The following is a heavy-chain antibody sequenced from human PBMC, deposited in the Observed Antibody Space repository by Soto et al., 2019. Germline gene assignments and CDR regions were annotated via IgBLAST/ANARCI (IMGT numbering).Heavy chain of an antibody. V-gene: IGHV1-18*01. Sequence: ASVKVSCKASGYIFANYGIAWVRQAPGQGLEWMGWISTYNGYANYAQKVQGRVTMTTDTSTSTAYMEVRSLRFDDTAVYYCARSARSAFYGMDVWGQGTTVTVSS. D-gene: IGHD6-19*01. CDR1: GYIFANYG. CDR2: ISTYNGYA. J-gene: IGHJ6*02. CDR3: ARSARSAFYGMDV.